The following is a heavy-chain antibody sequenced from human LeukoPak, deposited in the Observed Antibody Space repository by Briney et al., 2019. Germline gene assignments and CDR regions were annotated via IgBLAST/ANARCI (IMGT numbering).Heavy chain of an antibody. CDR3: ARDFNPYYGSPDAFDI. CDR2: INHSGST. Sequence: SETLSLTCAVYGGSFSGYYWSWIRQPPGKGLEWIGEINHSGSTNYNPSLKSRVTISVDTSKNQFSLKLSSVTAADTAVYYCARDFNPYYGSPDAFDIWGQGTMVTVSS. D-gene: IGHD3-10*01. CDR1: GGSFSGYY. V-gene: IGHV4-34*01. J-gene: IGHJ3*02.